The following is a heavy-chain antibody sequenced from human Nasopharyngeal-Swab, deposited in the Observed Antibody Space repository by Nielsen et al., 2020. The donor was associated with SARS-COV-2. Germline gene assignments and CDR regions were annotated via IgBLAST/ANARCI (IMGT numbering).Heavy chain of an antibody. Sequence: SETLSLTCAVSGGSFSGYYWSWIRQPPGKGLEWIGYIYYSGSTNYNPSLKSRVTISVDTSKNQFSLKLSSVTAADTAVYYCARLVGATDYYYYGMDVWGQGTTVTVSS. D-gene: IGHD1-26*01. J-gene: IGHJ6*02. V-gene: IGHV4-59*01. CDR3: ARLVGATDYYYYGMDV. CDR1: GGSFSGYY. CDR2: IYYSGST.